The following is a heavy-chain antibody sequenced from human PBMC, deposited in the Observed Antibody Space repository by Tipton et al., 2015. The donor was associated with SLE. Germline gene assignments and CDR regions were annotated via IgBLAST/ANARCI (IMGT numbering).Heavy chain of an antibody. D-gene: IGHD4-17*01. CDR3: AKDYNHDNADYN. J-gene: IGHJ4*02. V-gene: IGHV4-31*03. Sequence: TLSLTCTVSGVSITTGGYYWTWIRQLPGKGLEWLGYIYYGGTIYYNPSLKSRVTMSIDTSKNQFSLKLSSVTDVDTAVYYCAKDYNHDNADYNWGQGTLVIVSS. CDR2: IYYGGTI. CDR1: GVSITTGGYY.